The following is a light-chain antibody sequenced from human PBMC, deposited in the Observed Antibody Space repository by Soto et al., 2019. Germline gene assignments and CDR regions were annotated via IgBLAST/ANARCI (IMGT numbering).Light chain of an antibody. Sequence: EIVLTQSPVTLSLSPGERATLSCMASQSVSSSLAWYQQKPGQPPRLLIYYASNTATGIPARFSGSGSGTDFTLTISSLEPEDFAIYYYQQRSSSITFGQGTRLETK. J-gene: IGKJ5*01. CDR2: YAS. V-gene: IGKV3-11*01. CDR1: QSVSSS. CDR3: QQRSSSIT.